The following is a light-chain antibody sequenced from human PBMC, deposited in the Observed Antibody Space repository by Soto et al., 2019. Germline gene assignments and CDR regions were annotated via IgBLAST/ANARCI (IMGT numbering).Light chain of an antibody. CDR2: AAS. CDR1: QDIRSS. Sequence: IQMTQSPSSVSASVGDRVTITCRASQDIRSSLAWYQQRPGKAPNLLIYAASTLQSGVPSRFSGSGSGTDFTLTISYLQAEDFGTYYCQEASRIPITFGQGTRLEIK. V-gene: IGKV1-12*01. CDR3: QEASRIPIT. J-gene: IGKJ5*01.